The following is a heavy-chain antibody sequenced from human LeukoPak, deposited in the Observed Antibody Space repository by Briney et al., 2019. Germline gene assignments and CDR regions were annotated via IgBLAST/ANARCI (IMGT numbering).Heavy chain of an antibody. V-gene: IGHV3-48*02. Sequence: GGSLRLSCAASGCIFSTYSMTWVRRAPGKGLEWVSYISSSSSAIYYADSVRGRFTVSRDNAKNFLYLQMKSLRDEDTAVYYCVRRQGYVGSLLDNWGQGTLVTVSS. CDR2: ISSSSSAI. D-gene: IGHD1-26*01. CDR3: VRRQGYVGSLLDN. CDR1: GCIFSTYS. J-gene: IGHJ4*02.